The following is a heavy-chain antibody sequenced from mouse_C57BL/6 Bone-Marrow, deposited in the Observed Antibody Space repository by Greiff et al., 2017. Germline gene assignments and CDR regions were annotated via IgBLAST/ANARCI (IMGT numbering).Heavy chain of an antibody. J-gene: IGHJ4*01. CDR2: INPNNGGT. CDR3: ARRGYYGNYDYAMDY. CDR1: GYTFTDYN. V-gene: IGHV1-22*01. D-gene: IGHD2-1*01. Sequence: EVQLQQSGPELVKPGASVKMSCKASGYTFTDYNMHWVKQSHGKSLEWIGYINPNNGGTSYNQKFKGKATLTVNKSSSTAYMEIRSLTSEDSAVYYWARRGYYGNYDYAMDYWGQGTSVTVSS.